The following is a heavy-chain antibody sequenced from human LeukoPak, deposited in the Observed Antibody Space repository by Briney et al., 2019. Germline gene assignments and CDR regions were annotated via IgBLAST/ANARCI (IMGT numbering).Heavy chain of an antibody. CDR3: AKRGVVVRVFLVGFHKEAYYFDS. CDR1: GITLSNYG. J-gene: IGHJ4*02. CDR2: LNGRAGGT. D-gene: IGHD3-16*02. V-gene: IGHV3-23*01. Sequence: GGSLRLSCGVSGITLSNYGMSWVRQAPGKGLEWVAGLNGRAGGTNYADSVKGRFTISRDNSKNTLFLQMDRLRAEDTAVYFCAKRGVVVRVFLVGFHKEAYYFDSWGQGAQVTVSS.